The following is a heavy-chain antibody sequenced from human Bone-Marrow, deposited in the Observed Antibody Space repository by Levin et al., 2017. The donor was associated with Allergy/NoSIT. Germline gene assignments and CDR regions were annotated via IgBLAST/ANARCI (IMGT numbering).Heavy chain of an antibody. D-gene: IGHD3-3*01. Sequence: GGSLRLSCTASGFTFGDYAMSWVRQAPGKGLEWVGFIRSKAYGGTTEYAASVKGRFTISRDDSKSIAYLQMNSLKTEDTAVYYCTRDYYDFWSGPEYFQHWGQGTLVTVSS. CDR3: TRDYYDFWSGPEYFQH. V-gene: IGHV3-49*04. J-gene: IGHJ1*01. CDR2: IRSKAYGGTT. CDR1: GFTFGDYA.